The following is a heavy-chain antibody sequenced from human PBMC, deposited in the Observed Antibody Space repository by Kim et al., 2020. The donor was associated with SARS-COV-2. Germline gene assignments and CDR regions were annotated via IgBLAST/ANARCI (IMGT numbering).Heavy chain of an antibody. D-gene: IGHD3-22*01. CDR3: ARELPYYDSSGYYVYAFDI. CDR2: IWYDGSNK. J-gene: IGHJ3*02. V-gene: IGHV3-33*01. CDR1: GFTFSSYG. Sequence: GGSLRLSCAASGFTFSSYGMHWVRQAPGKGLEWVAVIWYDGSNKYYADSVKGRFTISRDNSKNTLYLQMNSLRAEDTAVYYCARELPYYDSSGYYVYAFDIWGQGTMVTVSS.